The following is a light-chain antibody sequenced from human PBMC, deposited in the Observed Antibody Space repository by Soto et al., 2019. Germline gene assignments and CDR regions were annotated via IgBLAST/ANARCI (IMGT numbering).Light chain of an antibody. J-gene: IGLJ2*01. CDR1: SSNIGAGYD. V-gene: IGLV1-40*01. Sequence: QLVLTQPPSVSGAPGQRVTISCTGTSSNIGAGYDVHWYQQLPGKAPKLLIYGNSNRPSGVPDRFSGSKSGTSASLAITWRQAEDEADYYCQSYDSSLSAVVFGGGTKLTVL. CDR3: QSYDSSLSAVV. CDR2: GNS.